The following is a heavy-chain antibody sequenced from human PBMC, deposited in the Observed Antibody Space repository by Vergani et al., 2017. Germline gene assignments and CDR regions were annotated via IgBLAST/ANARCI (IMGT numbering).Heavy chain of an antibody. CDR1: ESSFISNE. Sequence: EVMLVQSGAEVKKPGESLKISCKYSESSFISNEIAWVRQMSGKGLQWMGNINPIDSKIAYSPSFQGQAIMSLDKSITTAYLQWRSLKASDTAIYYCTRHVPCGDGACLHFDHWGQGTLVTVSP. CDR3: TRHVPCGDGACLHFDH. V-gene: IGHV5-51*01. CDR2: INPIDSKI. J-gene: IGHJ4*02. D-gene: IGHD2-21*01.